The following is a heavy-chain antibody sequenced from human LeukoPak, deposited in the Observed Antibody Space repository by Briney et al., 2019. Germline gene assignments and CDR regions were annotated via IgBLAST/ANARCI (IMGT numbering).Heavy chain of an antibody. CDR1: GFTFSSYS. J-gene: IGHJ4*02. D-gene: IGHD6-19*01. CDR2: ISSSSSYI. V-gene: IGHV3-21*01. CDR3: ARDPSGWYFVDY. Sequence: PGGSLRLSCAASGFTFSSYSMNWVRQAPGKGLEWVSSISSSSSYIYYADSVKGRFTISRDNAKNSLYLQMNSLRAEDTAVYYCARDPSGWYFVDYWGRGTLVTVSS.